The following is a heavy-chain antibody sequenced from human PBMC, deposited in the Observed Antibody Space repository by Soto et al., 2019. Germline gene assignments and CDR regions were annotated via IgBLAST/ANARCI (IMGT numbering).Heavy chain of an antibody. CDR1: GFTFSTYW. CDR3: ATAISSPFSNFDY. CDR2: IKEDGSEE. D-gene: IGHD2-2*01. V-gene: IGHV3-7*01. Sequence: EVQLVQSGGDFVQPGGSLRLSCVASGFTFSTYWMTWVRQAPGMGLEWVADIKEDGSEEVYVDSVKGRFSISRDNAKTSLYLQLNSLRAEDTAVYYCATAISSPFSNFDYWGQGSLVTVSS. J-gene: IGHJ4*02.